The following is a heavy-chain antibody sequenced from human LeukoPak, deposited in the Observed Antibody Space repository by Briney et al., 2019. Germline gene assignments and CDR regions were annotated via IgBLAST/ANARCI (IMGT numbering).Heavy chain of an antibody. Sequence: GGSLRLFCAASGFTFSSYAMNWVRQAPRKGLEWVSAISGSGGSTYYADSVKGRFTISRDNSRNTLYLQMNSLRAEDTALYYCAKASGTTLTYGDYWGQGTLVTVSS. J-gene: IGHJ4*02. CDR1: GFTFSSYA. V-gene: IGHV3-23*01. D-gene: IGHD1-7*01. CDR2: ISGSGGST. CDR3: AKASGTTLTYGDY.